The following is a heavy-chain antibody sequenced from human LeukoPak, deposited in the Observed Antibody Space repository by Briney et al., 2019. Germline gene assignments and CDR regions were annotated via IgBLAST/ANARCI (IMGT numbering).Heavy chain of an antibody. V-gene: IGHV4-59*01. J-gene: IGHJ2*01. CDR3: ARGSGSGNWYFDL. D-gene: IGHD2-15*01. CDR2: IYYDGST. CDR1: VGSISSYY. Sequence: KPSETLSLTCTFSVGSISSYYWSWIRPPPGKGLEWIGYIYYDGSTNYNPSLKSRVSISVDTSKNQSSLKPSSVTAADTAVYYCARGSGSGNWYFDLWGRGTLVTVSS.